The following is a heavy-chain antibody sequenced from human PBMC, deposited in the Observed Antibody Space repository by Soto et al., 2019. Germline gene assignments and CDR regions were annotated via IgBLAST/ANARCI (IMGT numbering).Heavy chain of an antibody. CDR3: ARSHDYGDPLVWFDP. D-gene: IGHD4-17*01. Sequence: VQLQESGPGLVKPSQTLSLTCTVSGGSISSGGYYWSWIRQHPGKGLEWIGYIYYSGSTYYNPSLKSRVTITVDTSKNQFSLKLSSVTAADTAVYYCARSHDYGDPLVWFDPWGQGTLVTVSS. CDR1: GGSISSGGYY. J-gene: IGHJ5*02. V-gene: IGHV4-31*03. CDR2: IYYSGST.